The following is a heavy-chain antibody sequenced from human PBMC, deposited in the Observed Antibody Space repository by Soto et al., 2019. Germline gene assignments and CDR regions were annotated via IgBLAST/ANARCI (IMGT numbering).Heavy chain of an antibody. D-gene: IGHD5-12*01. CDR3: ARDWRVATTVRPDGMDV. J-gene: IGHJ6*02. V-gene: IGHV4-30-4*01. Sequence: SETLSLTCTVSGGSISSGDFYWTWIRQSPGRGLEWIGYIIYTGSTYYNLSLKSRVSISIDTSENQFSLNLRFVTAADTAVYYCARDWRVATTVRPDGMDVWGQGTSVTVSS. CDR2: IIYTGST. CDR1: GGSISSGDFY.